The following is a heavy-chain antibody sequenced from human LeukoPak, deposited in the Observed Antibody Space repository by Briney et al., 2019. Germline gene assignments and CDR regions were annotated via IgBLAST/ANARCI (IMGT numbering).Heavy chain of an antibody. CDR2: ISYDGSNE. Sequence: GGSLRLSCAASGLTFSSYVMHWVRQAPGKGLEWVAIISYDGSNEYYADSVKGRFTISRDNSKNTLYLQMNSLRAADTAVYYCARESTEGVDYWGQGTLVTVSS. J-gene: IGHJ4*02. V-gene: IGHV3-30*04. D-gene: IGHD5/OR15-5a*01. CDR3: ARESTEGVDY. CDR1: GLTFSSYV.